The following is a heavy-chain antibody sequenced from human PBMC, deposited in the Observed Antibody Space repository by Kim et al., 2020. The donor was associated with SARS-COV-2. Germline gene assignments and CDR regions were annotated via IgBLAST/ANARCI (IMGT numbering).Heavy chain of an antibody. CDR2: IHYSGPI. Sequence: SETLSLTCTVSGGSVTSGTYYWTWIRQSPSKGLEWIGYIHYSGPINYNPSLKSPVTMSVDTSKNQFSLKLTSVTPADTAVYYCARLHQALDYWGQGALVT. V-gene: IGHV4-61*01. J-gene: IGHJ4*02. D-gene: IGHD2-2*01. CDR1: GGSVTSGTYY. CDR3: ARLHQALDY.